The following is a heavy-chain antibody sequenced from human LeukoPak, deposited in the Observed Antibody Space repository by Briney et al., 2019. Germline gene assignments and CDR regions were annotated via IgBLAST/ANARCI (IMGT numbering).Heavy chain of an antibody. CDR2: INPNSGGT. D-gene: IGHD4-23*01. Sequence: GASVKVSCKASGYTFTGHYMHWVRQAPGQGLQWMGWINPNSGGTNYAQRFQDRVTMTRDTSITTAYMELSMLRSDDTAVYYCARDPSPRVVITRSFDYWGQGTLVTVSS. V-gene: IGHV1-2*02. J-gene: IGHJ4*02. CDR1: GYTFTGHY. CDR3: ARDPSPRVVITRSFDY.